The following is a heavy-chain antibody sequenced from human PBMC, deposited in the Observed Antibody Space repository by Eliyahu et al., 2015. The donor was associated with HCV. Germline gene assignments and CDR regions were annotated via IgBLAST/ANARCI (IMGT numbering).Heavy chain of an antibody. D-gene: IGHD6-19*01. CDR2: IXHSGTT. CDR1: GGSFSGYY. J-gene: IGHJ4*02. V-gene: IGHV4-34*01. Sequence: QVQLQQWGAGLWKPSETLSLXCAXYGGSFSGYYWXXXRXSPGKGLEWIGEIXHSGTTNYNPSLKSRLTMSADTSKIQVSLRLTSVTAADAAVYYCARGRGMAVAGRTFDFWGQGTLVTVSS. CDR3: ARGRGMAVAGRTFDF.